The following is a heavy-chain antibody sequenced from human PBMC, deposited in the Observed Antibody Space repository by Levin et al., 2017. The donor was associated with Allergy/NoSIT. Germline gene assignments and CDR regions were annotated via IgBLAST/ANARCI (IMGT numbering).Heavy chain of an antibody. J-gene: IGHJ4*02. Sequence: SLKISCAASGFTFGDYAMHWVRQAPGKGLEWVSGINWNRDKIGYADSVRARFTISRDNAENYLYLQMNSLGPEDTALYYCAKGLNWGSPNTFDYWGQGTLVTVSS. D-gene: IGHD7-27*01. CDR1: GFTFGDYA. CDR3: AKGLNWGSPNTFDY. V-gene: IGHV3-9*01. CDR2: INWNRDKI.